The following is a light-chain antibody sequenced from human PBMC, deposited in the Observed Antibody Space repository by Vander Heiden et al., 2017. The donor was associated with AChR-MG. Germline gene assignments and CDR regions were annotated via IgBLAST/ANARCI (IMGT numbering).Light chain of an antibody. CDR1: SSNIGTNP. J-gene: IGLJ2*01. Sequence: QAVLTQPPSASGTPGQTVTLSSSGTSSNIGTNPVNWYQQVPGTAPKLLIYSNSRRPSGVPDRFAGSKSGTSASLAISGLQSEDEADYYCASWDASHKGVFGGGTKLTVL. CDR3: ASWDASHKGV. V-gene: IGLV1-44*01. CDR2: SNS.